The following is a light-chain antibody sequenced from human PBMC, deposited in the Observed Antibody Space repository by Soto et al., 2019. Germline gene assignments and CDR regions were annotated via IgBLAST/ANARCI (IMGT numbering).Light chain of an antibody. CDR3: KQYDNWPYT. CDR1: QIISTY. CDR2: AAS. V-gene: IGKV1-39*01. Sequence: DIQMTQSPSSLSASVGDRVTITCRASQIISTYLNWYQQRAGLAHRLLIYAASSLQSGVQPRFSGSGPGTDFPLTISSLQPEDFAVYFCKQYDNWPYTVGQGTKVEIK. J-gene: IGKJ2*01.